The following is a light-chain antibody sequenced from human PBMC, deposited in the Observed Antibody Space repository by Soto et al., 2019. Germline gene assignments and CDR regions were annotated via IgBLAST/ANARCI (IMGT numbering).Light chain of an antibody. CDR3: QQYESTPPT. Sequence: DIVMTQSPDSLAVSLGERATINCKSSQSVLYSSNNKNYLAWYQQRPGQSPKLLIYWASTRESGVPDRFSGSGSGTDFTLTITSLQAEDVAVYYCQQYESTPPTFGKGNKLEIK. V-gene: IGKV4-1*01. CDR1: QSVLYSSNNKNY. J-gene: IGKJ2*01. CDR2: WAS.